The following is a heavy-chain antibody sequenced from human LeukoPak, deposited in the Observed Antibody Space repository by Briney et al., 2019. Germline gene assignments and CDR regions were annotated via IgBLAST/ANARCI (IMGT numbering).Heavy chain of an antibody. D-gene: IGHD4-17*01. Sequence: PSETLSLTCTVSGGSISTSNYYWGWIRQPPGKGLEWIGNIFYSGSTYYSPSLRSRVTISLDTSRNQFSLKLSSVTAADTAVYYCARSSGDYGDYVDWGQGTLVTVSS. CDR2: IFYSGST. CDR1: GGSISTSNYY. V-gene: IGHV4-39*07. J-gene: IGHJ4*02. CDR3: ARSSGDYGDYVD.